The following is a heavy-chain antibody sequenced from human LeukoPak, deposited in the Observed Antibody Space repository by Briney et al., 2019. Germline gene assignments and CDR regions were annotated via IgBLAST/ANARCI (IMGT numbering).Heavy chain of an antibody. D-gene: IGHD3-22*01. V-gene: IGHV4-34*01. CDR2: INHSGST. Sequence: SETLSLTCAVDGGSFSSYYWSWIRQPPGKGLEWIEEINHSGSTNYNPSLKSRVTISVDTSKNQFSLKLSSVTAADTAVYYCASIIHYSDPSSEAFDIWGQGTMVTVSS. CDR1: GGSFSSYY. CDR3: ASIIHYSDPSSEAFDI. J-gene: IGHJ3*02.